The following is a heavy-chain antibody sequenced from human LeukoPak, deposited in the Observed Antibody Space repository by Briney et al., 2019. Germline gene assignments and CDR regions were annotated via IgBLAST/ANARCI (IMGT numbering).Heavy chain of an antibody. CDR2: ISAYNGNT. J-gene: IGHJ4*02. CDR1: GYTFTGYY. Sequence: ASVKVSCKASGYTFTGYYMHWVRQAPGQGLEWMGWISAYNGNTNYAQKLQGRVTMTTDTSTSTAYMELRSLRSDDTAVYYCARDTLYCSSTSCYDDPLDYWGQGTLVTVSS. CDR3: ARDTLYCSSTSCYDDPLDY. D-gene: IGHD2-2*01. V-gene: IGHV1-18*04.